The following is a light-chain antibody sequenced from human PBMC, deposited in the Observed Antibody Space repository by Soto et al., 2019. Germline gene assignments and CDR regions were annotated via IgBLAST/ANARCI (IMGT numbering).Light chain of an antibody. CDR3: CSYAGSTTLYV. CDR1: SSDVGTYNL. V-gene: IGLV2-23*02. Sequence: QSVLTQPASVSGSPGQSVTISCSGTSSDVGTYNLVSWYQQHPGKAPKLIIYEVTKRPSGVSNRFSGSKSGNTASLTISGLQAEDEADYYCCSYAGSTTLYVFGTGTKATVL. CDR2: EVT. J-gene: IGLJ1*01.